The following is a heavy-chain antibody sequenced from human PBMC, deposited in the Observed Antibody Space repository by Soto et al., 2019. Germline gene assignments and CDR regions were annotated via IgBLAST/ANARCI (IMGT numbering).Heavy chain of an antibody. Sequence: SETLSLTCGVYVGSFTAYQWNWIRQSPGQGLEWIGEINHSGTTKYNPSLASRINLSVDTSKKQFSLKMFSVTAADTAIYYCARGWRFDPWGQGTQVTVSS. J-gene: IGHJ5*02. D-gene: IGHD1-1*01. CDR3: ARGWRFDP. CDR2: INHSGTT. CDR1: VGSFTAYQ. V-gene: IGHV4-34*01.